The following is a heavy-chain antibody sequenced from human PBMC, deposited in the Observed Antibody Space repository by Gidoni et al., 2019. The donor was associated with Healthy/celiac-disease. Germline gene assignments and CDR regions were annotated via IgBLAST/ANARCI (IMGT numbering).Heavy chain of an antibody. CDR3: AVVDEGFGIAAAGIFDY. J-gene: IGHJ4*02. V-gene: IGHV4-39*01. CDR1: GGSISSSSYY. Sequence: QLQLQESGPGLVKPSETLSLTCTVSGGSISSSSYYWGWIRQPPGKGLEWIGSIYYSGSTYYNPSLKSRVTISVDTSKNQFSLKLSSVTAADTAVYYCAVVDEGFGIAAAGIFDYWGQGTLVTVSS. CDR2: IYYSGST. D-gene: IGHD6-13*01.